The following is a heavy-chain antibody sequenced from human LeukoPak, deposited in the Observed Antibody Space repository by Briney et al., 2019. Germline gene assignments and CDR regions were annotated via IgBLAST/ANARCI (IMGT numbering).Heavy chain of an antibody. CDR3: ARDLGTAMVLASFDY. CDR2: ISYDGGNK. Sequence: PGRSLRLSCAASGFTFSSYAMHWVRQAPGKGLEWVAVISYDGGNKYYADSVKGRFTISRDNSKNTLYLQMNSLRAEDTAVYYCARDLGTAMVLASFDYWGQGTLVTVSS. V-gene: IGHV3-30-3*01. J-gene: IGHJ4*02. D-gene: IGHD5-18*01. CDR1: GFTFSSYA.